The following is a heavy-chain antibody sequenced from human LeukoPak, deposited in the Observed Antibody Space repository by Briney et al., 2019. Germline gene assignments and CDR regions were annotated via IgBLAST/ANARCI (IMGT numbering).Heavy chain of an antibody. CDR3: ARGFGLDY. CDR2: INHSGST. CDR1: GGSFSGYY. V-gene: IGHV4-34*01. J-gene: IGHJ4*02. D-gene: IGHD3-10*01. Sequence: SETLSLTCAVYGGSFSGYYWSWIRQPPGKGLEWIGEINHSGSTNYNPSLKSRVTISVDTSKNQFSLKLSSVTAADTAVYYCARGFGLDYWGQGTLVTASS.